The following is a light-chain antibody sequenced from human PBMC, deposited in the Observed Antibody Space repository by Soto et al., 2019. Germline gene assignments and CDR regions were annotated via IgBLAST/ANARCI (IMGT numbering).Light chain of an antibody. CDR2: GVT. CDR1: SSDVGGYNY. CDR3: CSYTTTNTLV. Sequence: QSALTQPASVSGSPGQSITISCTGTSSDVGGYNYVSWYQQHPGKAPKVIIYGVTHRPSWVSNRFSGSKSVNTASLTISGLQAEDEADYYCCSYTTTNTLVFGGGTKLTVL. J-gene: IGLJ2*01. V-gene: IGLV2-14*01.